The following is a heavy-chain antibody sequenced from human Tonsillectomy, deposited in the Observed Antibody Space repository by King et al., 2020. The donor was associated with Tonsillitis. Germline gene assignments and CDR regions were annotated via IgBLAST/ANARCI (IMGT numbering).Heavy chain of an antibody. CDR1: GGTFSSYV. CDR3: AREKGSNSDSNYFDY. J-gene: IGHJ4*02. V-gene: IGHV1-69*09. CDR2: IIPILDIA. Sequence: QLVQSGAEVKKPGSSVKVSCKASGGTFSSYVINWVRQAPGQGLEWMGRIIPILDIANYAQRFQGRVRFTADKSTSTAYMELSSLRSEDTALYYCAREKGSNSDSNYFDYWGQGTLVTVSS. D-gene: IGHD2/OR15-2a*01.